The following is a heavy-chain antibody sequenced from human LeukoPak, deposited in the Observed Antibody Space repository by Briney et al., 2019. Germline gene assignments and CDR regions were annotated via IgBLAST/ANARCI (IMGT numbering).Heavy chain of an antibody. CDR2: MNPNSGNR. CDR1: GYTFSSYD. Sequence: PVASVKVSCKASGYTFSSYDINWVRQATGPGLEWMGWMNPNSGNRGYAQKFQGRLNMTRNTSISTAYMELTSLRSEDSAVYYCARRVGSGWPVQHWGQGTLVTVSS. V-gene: IGHV1-8*01. D-gene: IGHD6-19*01. CDR3: ARRVGSGWPVQH. J-gene: IGHJ1*01.